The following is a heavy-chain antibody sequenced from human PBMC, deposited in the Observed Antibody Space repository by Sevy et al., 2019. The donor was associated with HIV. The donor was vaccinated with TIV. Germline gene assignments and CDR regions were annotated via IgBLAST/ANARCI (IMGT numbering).Heavy chain of an antibody. Sequence: GGSLRLSCSASGFSFSTYGMHWVRQAPGKGLEWAAAISYDGTKKYYADSVKGRFTISRDNSKNTLYLEINGLRPEDTAIYYCAKDWGGVSDWYLYFDHWGQGALVTVSS. V-gene: IGHV3-30*18. CDR1: GFSFSTYG. J-gene: IGHJ4*02. CDR3: AKDWGGVSDWYLYFDH. D-gene: IGHD2-21*02. CDR2: ISYDGTKK.